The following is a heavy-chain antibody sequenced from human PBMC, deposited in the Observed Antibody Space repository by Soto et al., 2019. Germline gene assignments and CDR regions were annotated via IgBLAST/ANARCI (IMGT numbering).Heavy chain of an antibody. V-gene: IGHV3-11*01. CDR2: ISGSGSTT. CDR1: GFTFSDYY. Sequence: QVHLEESGGDLVKPGGSLRLSCTASGFTFSDYYMSWIRQAPGKGLEWLAYISGSGSTTYYTDSVKGRFAISRDNARTSLYLQINSLRVEDSAVYYCARSSLTYFEFWGQGTLVTVSS. CDR3: ARSSLTYFEF. J-gene: IGHJ4*02.